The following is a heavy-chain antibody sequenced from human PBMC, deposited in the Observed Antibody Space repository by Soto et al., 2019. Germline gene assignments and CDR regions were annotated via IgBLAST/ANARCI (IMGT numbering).Heavy chain of an antibody. V-gene: IGHV4-34*01. CDR2: INHSGST. CDR1: GGSFSGYY. Sequence: SETLSLTCAVYGGSFSGYYWSWIRHRPWKGLEWIGQINHSGSTNYNPALHRRVTISLDTSKYQYSLKLRSVTDADTAVYYCARSWFWWGLLFDIWGQRTM. J-gene: IGHJ3*02. CDR3: ARSWFWWGLLFDI. D-gene: IGHD2-21*02.